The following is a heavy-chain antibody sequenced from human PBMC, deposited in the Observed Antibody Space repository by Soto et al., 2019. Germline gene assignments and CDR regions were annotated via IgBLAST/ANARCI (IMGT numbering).Heavy chain of an antibody. Sequence: QVQLVESGGGVVQPGRSLRLSCAASGFTFSSYGMHRVRQAPGKGLEWVAVISYDGSNKYYADSVKGRFTISRDNSKNTLYLQMNSLRAEDTAVYYCAKDSRFPGTRGWFDPWGQGTLVTVSS. D-gene: IGHD1-1*01. CDR2: ISYDGSNK. V-gene: IGHV3-30*18. CDR3: AKDSRFPGTRGWFDP. J-gene: IGHJ5*02. CDR1: GFTFSSYG.